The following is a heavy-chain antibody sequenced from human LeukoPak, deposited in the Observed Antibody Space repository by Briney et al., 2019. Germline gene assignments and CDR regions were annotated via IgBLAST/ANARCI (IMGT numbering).Heavy chain of an antibody. J-gene: IGHJ4*02. CDR3: ATIVVVTAIGDY. CDR2: ISSSSSYR. V-gene: IGHV3-21*04. CDR1: GFTFSRYS. Sequence: PGGSLRLSCAASGFTFSRYSMNWVRQAPGKGLEWVSSISSSSSYRYYADSVKGRFTISRDNAKNSLHLQMNSLRAEDTAVYYCATIVVVTAIGDYWGQGTLVTVSS. D-gene: IGHD2-21*02.